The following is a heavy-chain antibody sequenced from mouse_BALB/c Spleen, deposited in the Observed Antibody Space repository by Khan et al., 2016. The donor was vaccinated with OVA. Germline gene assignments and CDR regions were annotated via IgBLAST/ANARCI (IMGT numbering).Heavy chain of an antibody. D-gene: IGHD2-14*01. CDR1: GYTFTIYG. J-gene: IGHJ4*01. V-gene: IGHV9-3-1*01. Sequence: QIQLVQSGPELRKPGETVKISCKASGYTFTIYGMNWVRQAPGKGLKWMGWINTYTGEPTYADDFKGRFAFSLETSASTAYLQINNLKNEDTATYVCARVGYNGTMDYWGQGTSGTVSS. CDR2: INTYTGEP. CDR3: ARVGYNGTMDY.